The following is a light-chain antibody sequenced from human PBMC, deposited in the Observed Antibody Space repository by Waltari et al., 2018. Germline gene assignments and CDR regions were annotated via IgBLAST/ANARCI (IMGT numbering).Light chain of an antibody. J-gene: IGKJ4*01. V-gene: IGKV3-11*01. CDR1: QSVGSS. CDR2: DAS. Sequence: EIVLTQSPATLSLSPGERATLSCRATQSVGSSLAWYQQKPGQAPRLLIYDASKRATGIPARFSGSGSGTDFTLIISSLEPEDFAVYYCQPRTKWPLTFGGGTKVEIK. CDR3: QPRTKWPLT.